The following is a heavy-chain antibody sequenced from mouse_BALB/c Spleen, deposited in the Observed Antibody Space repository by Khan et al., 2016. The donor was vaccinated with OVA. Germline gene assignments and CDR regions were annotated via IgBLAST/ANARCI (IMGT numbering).Heavy chain of an antibody. D-gene: IGHD2-4*01. CDR2: INYSGNT. CDR1: GYSITSEYA. V-gene: IGHV3-2*02. CDR3: ARKDYYDYNPFPY. J-gene: IGHJ3*01. Sequence: EVQLQESGPGLVKPSQSLSLTCTVTGYSITSEYAWNWIRQFPGNKLEWMGYINYSGNTRFNPSLKSRTSITRDTSKNQFFLQLNSVTTEDTATYYWARKDYYDYNPFPYGGQGTLVTVSA.